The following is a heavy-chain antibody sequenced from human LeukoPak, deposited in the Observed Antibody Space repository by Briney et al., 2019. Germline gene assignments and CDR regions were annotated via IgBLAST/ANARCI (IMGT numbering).Heavy chain of an antibody. CDR1: GFTFSDYY. Sequence: PGGSLRLSCAASGFTFSDYYMSWIRQAPGKGLEWVSYISSSGSTIYYADSVKGRFTISRDNVKNSLYLQMNSLRAEDTAVYYCARGDVVVPAALFDYWGQGTLVTVSS. V-gene: IGHV3-11*01. CDR2: ISSSGSTI. J-gene: IGHJ4*02. D-gene: IGHD2-2*01. CDR3: ARGDVVVPAALFDY.